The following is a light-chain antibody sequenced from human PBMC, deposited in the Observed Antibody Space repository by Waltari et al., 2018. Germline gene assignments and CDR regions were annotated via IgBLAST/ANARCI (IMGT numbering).Light chain of an antibody. V-gene: IGKV3-11*01. J-gene: IGKJ4*01. CDR1: QSVSSY. CDR3: QQRSKWFT. CDR2: DAS. Sequence: EVVLTQSPATLALSPGERATLSCRASQSVSSYLAWYQQKPGQAPRRLIYDASKRATGIPARFTGSGSGTHFTLTISSLEPEDFAVYYCQQRSKWFTFGGGTKVEIK.